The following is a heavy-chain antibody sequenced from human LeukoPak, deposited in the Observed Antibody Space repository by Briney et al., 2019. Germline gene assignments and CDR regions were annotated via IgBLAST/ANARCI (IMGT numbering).Heavy chain of an antibody. D-gene: IGHD6-13*01. CDR3: AKYSSSWSTYNWFDP. Sequence: SGGSLRLSCAASGFTFSSYEMNWVRQAPGKGLEWVSYISSSGSTIYYADSVKGRFTISRDNSKNTLYLQMNSLRAEDTAVYYCAKYSSSWSTYNWFDPWGQGTLVTVSS. V-gene: IGHV3-48*03. J-gene: IGHJ5*02. CDR1: GFTFSSYE. CDR2: ISSSGSTI.